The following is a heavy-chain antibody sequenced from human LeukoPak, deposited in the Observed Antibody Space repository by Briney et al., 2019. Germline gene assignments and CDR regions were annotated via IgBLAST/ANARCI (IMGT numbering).Heavy chain of an antibody. V-gene: IGHV1-69*04. CDR3: ASYYYDSSGYYGVYYFDY. Sequence: GSSVKVSCKASGGTFSSYAISWVRQAPGQGLEWMGRIIPILGIANYAQKFQGRVTITADKSTSTAYMELSSLRSEDTAVYYCASYYYDSSGYYGVYYFDYWGQGTLVTVSS. D-gene: IGHD3-22*01. J-gene: IGHJ4*02. CDR2: IIPILGIA. CDR1: GGTFSSYA.